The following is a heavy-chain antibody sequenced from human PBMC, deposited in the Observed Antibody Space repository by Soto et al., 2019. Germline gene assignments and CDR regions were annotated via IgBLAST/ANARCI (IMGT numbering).Heavy chain of an antibody. J-gene: IGHJ4*02. CDR2: VYYSGST. Sequence: PSETLSLTCTVSGGSISNSYYYWGWIRQPPGKGLEWIGSVYYSGSTYYNPSLKSRVTISVDTSKNQFSLNLSSVTAADTALYYCARDYYTTSGWDYRGQGTLVTVSS. CDR1: GGSISNSYYY. V-gene: IGHV4-39*02. CDR3: ARDYYTTSGWDY. D-gene: IGHD3-22*01.